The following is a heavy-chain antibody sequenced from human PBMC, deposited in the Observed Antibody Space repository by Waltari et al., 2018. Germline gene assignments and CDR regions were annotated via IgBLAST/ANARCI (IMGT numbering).Heavy chain of an antibody. CDR3: ARVLYDSSGYGPDY. D-gene: IGHD3-22*01. CDR1: GGSISSHY. V-gene: IGHV4-59*11. CDR2: IYYSGST. Sequence: QVQLQESGPGLVKPSETLSLTCTVSGGSISSHYWSWIRQPPGKGLEWIGYIYYSGSTNYNPSLKSRVTRSVDTSKNQFSLKLSSVTAADTAVYYCARVLYDSSGYGPDYWGQGTLVTVSS. J-gene: IGHJ4*02.